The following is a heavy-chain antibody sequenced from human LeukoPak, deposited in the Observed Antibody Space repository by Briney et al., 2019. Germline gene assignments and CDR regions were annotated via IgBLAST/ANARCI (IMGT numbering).Heavy chain of an antibody. CDR3: ATVRYCSSTSCYGQWFDP. CDR2: FDPEDGET. D-gene: IGHD2-2*01. CDR1: GYTLTELS. J-gene: IGHJ5*02. Sequence: ASVKVSCKVSGYTLTELSMRWVRQAPGKGLEWMGGFDPEDGETIYAQKFQGRVTMTEDTSTDTAYMELSSLRSEDTAVYYCATVRYCSSTSCYGQWFDPWGQGTLVTVSS. V-gene: IGHV1-24*01.